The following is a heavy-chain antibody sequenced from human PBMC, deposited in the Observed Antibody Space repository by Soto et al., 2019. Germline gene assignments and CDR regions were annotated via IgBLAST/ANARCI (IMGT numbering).Heavy chain of an antibody. CDR2: ISSYNGNT. CDR3: ARDGDGYSYALDC. J-gene: IGHJ4*02. CDR1: GYTFTGYG. Sequence: ASVKVSCKPSGYTFTGYGITWVLQAPGQGLEWMGWISSYNGNTKYAQKLQGRVTMTTDSSSSTAYMELRSLRSDDTAVYYCARDGDGYSYALDCSGKGTLVTVSS. D-gene: IGHD4-4*01. V-gene: IGHV1-18*04.